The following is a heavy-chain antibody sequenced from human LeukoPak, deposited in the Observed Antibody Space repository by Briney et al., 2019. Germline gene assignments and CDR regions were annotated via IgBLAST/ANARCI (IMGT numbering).Heavy chain of an antibody. V-gene: IGHV4-4*07. CDR3: ARASETAMVTL. CDR1: GGSISSYY. J-gene: IGHJ4*02. Sequence: SETLSLTCTVSGGSISSYYWSWIRQPAGKGLEWIGRIYSTGRVNYNPSLKSRVTMLLDTSKNHISLKLTSVTAADTAIYFCARASETAMVTLWGQGTLVTVSS. CDR2: IYSTGRV. D-gene: IGHD5-18*01.